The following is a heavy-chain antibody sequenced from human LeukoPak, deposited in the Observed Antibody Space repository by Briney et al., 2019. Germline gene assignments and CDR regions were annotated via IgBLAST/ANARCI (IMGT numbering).Heavy chain of an antibody. V-gene: IGHV4-59*08. J-gene: IGHJ5*02. CDR2: IYYSGST. CDR3: ARRVVTGYNWFDP. Sequence: PSETLSLTCTVSGGSISSYYWSWIRQPPGKGLEWIGYIYYSGSTNYNPSLKSRVTMSVDTSKNQFSLKLSSVTAADTAVYYCARRVVTGYNWFDPWGQGTLVTVSS. D-gene: IGHD4-23*01. CDR1: GGSISSYY.